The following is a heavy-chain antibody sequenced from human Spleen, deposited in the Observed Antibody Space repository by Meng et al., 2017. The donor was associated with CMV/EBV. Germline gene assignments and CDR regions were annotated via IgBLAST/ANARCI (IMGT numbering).Heavy chain of an antibody. V-gene: IGHV4-34*01. CDR2: IYYRGST. D-gene: IGHD3-16*01. CDR3: ARVFGRDYPDS. CDR1: GGSFSGYY. J-gene: IGHJ4*02. Sequence: QVQLQQWGAGLLKPSETLSLTCAVYGGSFSGYYWSWIRQPPGKGLEWIGHIYYRGSTYYNPSLKSRLTISVDTSKNQFSLELSSVTAADTAVYYCARVFGRDYPDSWGRGTLVTVSS.